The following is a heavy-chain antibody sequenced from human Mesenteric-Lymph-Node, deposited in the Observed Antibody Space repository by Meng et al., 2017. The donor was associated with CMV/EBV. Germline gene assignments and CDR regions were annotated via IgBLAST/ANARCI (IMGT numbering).Heavy chain of an antibody. CDR2: IYYSGST. Sequence: SETLSLTCTVSGGSISSYYWSWIRQPPGKGLEWIGYIYYSGSTNYNPSLKSRVTISVDTSKNQFSLKLRSVTAADTAVYHCARGTWEVRFDPWGQGTLVTVSS. V-gene: IGHV4-59*12. J-gene: IGHJ5*02. CDR1: GGSISSYY. D-gene: IGHD1-26*01. CDR3: ARGTWEVRFDP.